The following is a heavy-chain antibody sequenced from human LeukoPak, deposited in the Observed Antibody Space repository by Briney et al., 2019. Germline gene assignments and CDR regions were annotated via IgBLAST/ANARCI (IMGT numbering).Heavy chain of an antibody. CDR3: ARDPTATDYFDY. D-gene: IGHD5-12*01. J-gene: IGHJ4*02. Sequence: GGSLRLSCAASGFTFSSYSMNWVRQAPGKGLEWVSSISSSSSYIYYADSVKGRFTISRDNAKNSLYLQMNSLRAEDTAVYYCARDPTATDYFDYWGQGTLVTVSS. CDR2: ISSSSSYI. V-gene: IGHV3-21*01. CDR1: GFTFSSYS.